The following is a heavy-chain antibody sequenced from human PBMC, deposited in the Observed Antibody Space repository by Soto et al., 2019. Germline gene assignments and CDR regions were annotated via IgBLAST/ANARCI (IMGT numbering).Heavy chain of an antibody. D-gene: IGHD5-12*01. CDR1: GGSISSYY. CDR2: IYHSGST. J-gene: IGHJ4*03. V-gene: IGHV4-59*01. CDR3: ARDIGGYDY. Sequence: LSLTCTVSGGSISSYYWSWIRQPPGKGLEWIGYIYHSGSTNYNPSLKSRVTISVDTSKNQFSLKLSSVTAADTAVYYCARDIGGYDYWGQGTTVTVSS.